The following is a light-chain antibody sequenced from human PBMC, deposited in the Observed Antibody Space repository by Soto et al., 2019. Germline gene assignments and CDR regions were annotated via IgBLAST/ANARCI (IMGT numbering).Light chain of an antibody. V-gene: IGLV2-14*01. CDR1: SSDVGGYNY. J-gene: IGLJ1*01. CDR3: SSYTSSSTAV. Sequence: QSAPTQPASVSGSPGQSITISCTGTSSDVGGYNYVSWYQQHPGKAPKLMIYEVSNRPSGVSNRFSGSKSGNTASLTISGLQAEDEADYYCSSYTSSSTAVFGTGTKVTVL. CDR2: EVS.